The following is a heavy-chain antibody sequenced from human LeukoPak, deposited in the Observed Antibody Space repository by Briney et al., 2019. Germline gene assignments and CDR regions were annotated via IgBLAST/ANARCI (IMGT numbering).Heavy chain of an antibody. Sequence: GGPLTLSCEGSAFVFNSYSMHWVRQAPGKGLQWVAVISKDGTNTFYADSVKGRFSLARDNSKNTVYLRMNSLRPEDTSVYFCARGGFHESGGYYFSRDWYFDVWGRGTLVTVSS. CDR1: AFVFNSYS. D-gene: IGHD3-22*01. CDR2: ISKDGTNT. CDR3: ARGGFHESGGYYFSRDWYFDV. J-gene: IGHJ2*01. V-gene: IGHV3-30*04.